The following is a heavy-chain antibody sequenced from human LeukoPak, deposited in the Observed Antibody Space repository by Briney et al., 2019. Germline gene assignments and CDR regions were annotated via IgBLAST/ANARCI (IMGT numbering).Heavy chain of an antibody. CDR1: DTSINTYY. J-gene: IGHJ4*02. V-gene: IGHV4-4*07. CDR2: IYTTGTT. D-gene: IGHD3-10*01. CDR3: AKVAKYYYGPETYFFFEH. Sequence: SETLSLTCSVSDTSINTYYWSWIRQPAGKGLEWIGHIYTTGTTNSNPSLKSRVTMSIDTSKNQFSLNLRSVTAADTAVYYCAKVAKYYYGPETYFFFEHWGQGTLVTVSA.